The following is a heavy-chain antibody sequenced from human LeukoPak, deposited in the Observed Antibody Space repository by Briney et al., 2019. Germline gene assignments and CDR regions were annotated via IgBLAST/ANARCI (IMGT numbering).Heavy chain of an antibody. J-gene: IGHJ6*04. Sequence: SETLSLTCAVYGGSFSGYYWSWIRQPPGKGLEWIGEINHSGSTNYNPSLKSRVTISVDTSKNQFSLKPSSVTAADTAVCYCARRYYELIYYYYGMDVWGKGTTVTVSS. CDR2: INHSGST. CDR3: ARRYYELIYYYYGMDV. V-gene: IGHV4-34*01. CDR1: GGSFSGYY. D-gene: IGHD3-22*01.